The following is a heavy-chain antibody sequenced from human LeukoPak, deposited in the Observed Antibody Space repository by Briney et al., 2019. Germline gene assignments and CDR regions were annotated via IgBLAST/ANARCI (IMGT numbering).Heavy chain of an antibody. V-gene: IGHV4-4*02. D-gene: IGHD5-18*01. Sequence: SGTLSLTCAVSGGSISSSHWWGWVRQPPGKGLEWIGEINHSGSTNYNPSLKSRVTISVDKSKNQFSLKLSSVTAADTAVYYCARGLGGYSYGGIDYWGQGTLVTVSS. CDR3: ARGLGGYSYGGIDY. CDR1: GGSISSSHW. CDR2: INHSGST. J-gene: IGHJ4*02.